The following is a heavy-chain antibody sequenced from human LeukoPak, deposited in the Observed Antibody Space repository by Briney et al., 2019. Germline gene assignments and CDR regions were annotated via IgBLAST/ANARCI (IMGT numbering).Heavy chain of an antibody. CDR2: ISSSGNAK. Sequence: GGSRRLSCVGSGFTFSYFYMSWIRQVPGKGLEWVSYISSSGNAKYYAGSVEGRFTVSRDNAQNSLYLQMNSLRDEDTAVYYCARVGYYGSGIYLRWFDPWGQGTLVTVSS. CDR3: ARVGYYGSGIYLRWFDP. V-gene: IGHV3-11*01. J-gene: IGHJ5*02. D-gene: IGHD3-10*01. CDR1: GFTFSYFY.